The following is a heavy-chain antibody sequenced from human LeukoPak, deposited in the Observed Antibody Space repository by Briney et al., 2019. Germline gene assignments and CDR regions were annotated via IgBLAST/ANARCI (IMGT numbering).Heavy chain of an antibody. D-gene: IGHD3-22*01. Sequence: SETLSLACAVYGGSFSGYYWSWIRQPPGKGLEWIGEINHSGSTNYNPSLKSRVTISVDTSKNQFSLKLSSVTAADTAVYYCARGAYYDSSGYYDAFDIWGQGTMVTVSS. J-gene: IGHJ3*02. CDR2: INHSGST. V-gene: IGHV4-34*01. CDR3: ARGAYYDSSGYYDAFDI. CDR1: GGSFSGYY.